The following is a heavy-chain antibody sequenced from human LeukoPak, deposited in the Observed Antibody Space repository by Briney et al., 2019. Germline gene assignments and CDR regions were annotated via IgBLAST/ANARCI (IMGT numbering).Heavy chain of an antibody. D-gene: IGHD3-9*01. J-gene: IGHJ4*02. CDR3: ASDLSGAQYDILTGYYSGFDY. V-gene: IGHV1-46*03. CDR1: GYTFTSYY. CDR2: INPSGGST. Sequence: ASVKVSCKASGYTFTSYYMHWVRQAPGQGLEWMGIINPSGGSTSYAQKFQGRVTMTRDTSTSTVYMELSSLRSEDTAVYYCASDLSGAQYDILTGYYSGFDYWGQGTLVTVSS.